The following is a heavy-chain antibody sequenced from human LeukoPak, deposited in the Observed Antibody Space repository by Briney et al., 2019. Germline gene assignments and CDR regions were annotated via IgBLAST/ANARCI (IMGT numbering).Heavy chain of an antibody. CDR3: ARGPSGWGSLDS. CDR1: GFTFSSYW. D-gene: IGHD7-27*01. V-gene: IGHV3-74*01. J-gene: IGHJ4*02. CDR2: INSDGSST. Sequence: GGSLRLFCAASGFTFSSYWMHWVRQAPGKGLVWVSRINSDGSSTNYADSVKGRFTISRDNAKNTLYLQVKSLRAEDTAVYYCARGPSGWGSLDSWGQGTLVTVSS.